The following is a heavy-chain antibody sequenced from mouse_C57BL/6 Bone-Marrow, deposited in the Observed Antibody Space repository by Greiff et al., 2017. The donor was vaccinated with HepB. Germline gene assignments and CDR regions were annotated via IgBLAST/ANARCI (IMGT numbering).Heavy chain of an antibody. V-gene: IGHV14-4*01. CDR3: TTYYYDGAY. CDR2: IDPENGDT. CDR1: GFNIKDDY. J-gene: IGHJ3*01. D-gene: IGHD1-1*01. Sequence: EVQLQQSGAELVRPGASVKLSCTASGFNIKDDYMHWVKQRPEQGLEWIGWIDPENGDTEYASKFQGKATITADTSSNTAYLQLSSLTSEDTAVYYCTTYYYDGAYWGQGTLVTVSA.